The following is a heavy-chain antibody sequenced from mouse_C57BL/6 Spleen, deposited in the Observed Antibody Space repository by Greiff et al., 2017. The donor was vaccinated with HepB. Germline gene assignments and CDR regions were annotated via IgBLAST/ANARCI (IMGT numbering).Heavy chain of an antibody. J-gene: IGHJ4*01. CDR2: ISSGGSYT. CDR3: ARREGSDYDEGAMDY. CDR1: FFPFPISF. Sequence: SPHLSFSSSFFPFPISFISFFLHTPYNMLYFVLTISSGGSYTYYPDSVKGRFTISRDNAKNTLYLQMSSLKSEDTAMYYCARREGSDYDEGAMDYWGQGTSVTVSS. V-gene: IGHV5-6*02. D-gene: IGHD2-4*01.